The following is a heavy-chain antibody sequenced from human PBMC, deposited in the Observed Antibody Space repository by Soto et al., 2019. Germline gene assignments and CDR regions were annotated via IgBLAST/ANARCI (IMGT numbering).Heavy chain of an antibody. CDR3: ARRFYYGTGSYYFDY. D-gene: IGHD3-10*01. Sequence: SETLSLTCTVSGGSISSGGYYWSWIRQQPGKGLEWIEYMYYSGGTYYNPSLKSRGTISVDTSKNQFSLKLSSVTAADTAVYYCARRFYYGTGSYYFDYWGQETLVTVSS. V-gene: IGHV4-31*03. J-gene: IGHJ4*02. CDR2: MYYSGGT. CDR1: GGSISSGGYY.